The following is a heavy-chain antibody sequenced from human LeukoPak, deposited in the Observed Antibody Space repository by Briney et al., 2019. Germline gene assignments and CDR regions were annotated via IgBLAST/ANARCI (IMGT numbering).Heavy chain of an antibody. J-gene: IGHJ4*02. Sequence: GGSLRLSCAASGFTFGSYSMNWVRQAPGKGLEWVSSISSSSSYIYYAGSVKGRFTISRDNAKNSLYLQMNSLRAEDTAVYYCARRGTYCGGDCSSLYYFDYWGQGTLVTVSS. CDR2: ISSSSSYI. V-gene: IGHV3-21*01. CDR3: ARRGTYCGGDCSSLYYFDY. D-gene: IGHD2-21*02. CDR1: GFTFGSYS.